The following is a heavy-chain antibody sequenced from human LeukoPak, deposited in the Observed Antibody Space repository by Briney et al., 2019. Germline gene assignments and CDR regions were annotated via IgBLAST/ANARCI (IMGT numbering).Heavy chain of an antibody. V-gene: IGHV6-1*01. Sequence: SQTLSLTCAISGDSVSSNSAAWTWIRQSPSRGLEWLGRTYYRSKWYNDYAVSVKSRITINPDTSKNQFSLQLNSVTPEDTAVYYCARGYYCDSSGYYYVNHAFDYWGQGTLVTVSS. CDR3: ARGYYCDSSGYYYVNHAFDY. J-gene: IGHJ4*02. CDR1: GDSVSSNSAA. D-gene: IGHD3-22*01. CDR2: TYYRSKWYN.